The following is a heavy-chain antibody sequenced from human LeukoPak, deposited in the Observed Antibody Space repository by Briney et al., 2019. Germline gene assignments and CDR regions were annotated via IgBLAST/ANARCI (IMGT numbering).Heavy chain of an antibody. Sequence: SETLSLTCTVSGGSISSYYWSWIRQPPGKGREWMGYIYYSGSTNYNPSLKSRVTISVDTSKNQFSLKLSSVTAAGTAVYYCARDREGGPYGPAFDIWGQGTMVTVSS. CDR1: GGSISSYY. D-gene: IGHD3-16*01. CDR2: IYYSGST. J-gene: IGHJ3*02. V-gene: IGHV4-59*01. CDR3: ARDREGGPYGPAFDI.